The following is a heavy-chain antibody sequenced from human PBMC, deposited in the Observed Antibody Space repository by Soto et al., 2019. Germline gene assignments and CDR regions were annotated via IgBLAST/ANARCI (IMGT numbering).Heavy chain of an antibody. J-gene: IGHJ4*02. Sequence: SETLSLTCTVSGDSVSSGGNYWSWIRQPAGKGLEWIGRIYSGGRNNYNPSLKSRVTMSVDTSKNQFSLRLSSVTAADTAMYYCARGSSRWDYWGQGTLVTVSS. V-gene: IGHV4-61*02. CDR3: ARGSSRWDY. CDR1: GDSVSSGGNY. CDR2: IYSGGRN. D-gene: IGHD6-13*01.